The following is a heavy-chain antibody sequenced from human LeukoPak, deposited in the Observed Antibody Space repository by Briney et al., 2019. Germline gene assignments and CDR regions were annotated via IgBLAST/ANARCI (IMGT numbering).Heavy chain of an antibody. Sequence: GESLKISCKCSGYSFTSYWIAWVRQMPGKGLEWMGIIYPGDSDTRYSPSFQGQVTIAADKSSSTAFLQWSSLRASDTAMYDCARSGFCRLTSCSAYAFDIWGQGTMVTVSS. V-gene: IGHV5-51*01. J-gene: IGHJ3*02. CDR2: IYPGDSDT. D-gene: IGHD2-2*01. CDR3: ARSGFCRLTSCSAYAFDI. CDR1: GYSFTSYW.